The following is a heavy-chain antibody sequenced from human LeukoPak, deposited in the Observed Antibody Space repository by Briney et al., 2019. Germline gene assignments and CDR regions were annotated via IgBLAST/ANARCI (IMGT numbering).Heavy chain of an antibody. CDR1: GASISSYY. J-gene: IGHJ6*02. Sequence: SETLSLTCTVSGASISSYYWSWIRQPAGKGLEWIGRMHTSGDTNYNPSLWSRVTMSLDTSRNQFSLRLSSVTAADTAVYYCARHGWNPAIAVIYGMDVWGQGTTVTVSS. CDR3: ARHGWNPAIAVIYGMDV. D-gene: IGHD6-19*01. V-gene: IGHV4-4*07. CDR2: MHTSGDT.